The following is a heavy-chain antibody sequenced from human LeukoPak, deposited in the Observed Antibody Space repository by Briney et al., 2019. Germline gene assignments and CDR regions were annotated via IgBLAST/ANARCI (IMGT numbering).Heavy chain of an antibody. CDR2: IYTSGST. V-gene: IGHV4-4*07. CDR3: ASTCSSTSCYPTYGFDY. Sequence: PSGTLSLTCTVSGGSISSYYWSWIRQPAGKGLEWIGRIYTSGSTNYNPSLKSRVTMSVDTSKNQFSLKLSSVTAADTAVYYCASTCSSTSCYPTYGFDYWGQGTLVTVSS. J-gene: IGHJ4*02. CDR1: GGSISSYY. D-gene: IGHD2-2*01.